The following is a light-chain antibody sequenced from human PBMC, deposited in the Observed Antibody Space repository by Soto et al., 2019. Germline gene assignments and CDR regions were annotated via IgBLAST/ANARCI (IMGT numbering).Light chain of an antibody. Sequence: QPVLTQPRSVSGSPGQSVTVSCIGTSSDVGGYNSVSWYQEHPGKAPKLMIYDVIKRPSGVPDRFSGSKSGNTASLTISGLLAEDEADYYCCSYVGSYSYVFGTGTKV. J-gene: IGLJ1*01. CDR3: CSYVGSYSYV. CDR2: DVI. CDR1: SSDVGGYNS. V-gene: IGLV2-11*01.